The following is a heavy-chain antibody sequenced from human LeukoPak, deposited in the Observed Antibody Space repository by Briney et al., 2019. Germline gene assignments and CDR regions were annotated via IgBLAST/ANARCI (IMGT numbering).Heavy chain of an antibody. CDR3: ARVMRVLRGVFDN. Sequence: PSETLSLTCTVSGDSISSYYWSWIRQPPGKGLEWIGYIFSSGSTDYNASLKSRVTISVDTSKNQFSLKLSSETAADTAMYYCARVMRVLRGVFDNWGQGTLVTVSS. CDR2: IFSSGST. J-gene: IGHJ4*02. D-gene: IGHD3-10*01. V-gene: IGHV4-59*01. CDR1: GDSISSYY.